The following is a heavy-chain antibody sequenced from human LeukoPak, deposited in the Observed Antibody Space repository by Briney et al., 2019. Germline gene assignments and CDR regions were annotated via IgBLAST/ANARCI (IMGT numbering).Heavy chain of an antibody. CDR3: ARGSSGWQTFDY. CDR1: GGSFSGYY. CDR2: INHSGST. Sequence: SETLSLTCAVYGGSFSGYYWSWIRQPPGKGLEWIGEINHSGSTNYNPSLKSRVTISVDTSKNQFSLKLSSVTAADTAVYYCARGSSGWQTFDYWGQGTLVTVSS. D-gene: IGHD6-19*01. V-gene: IGHV4-34*01. J-gene: IGHJ4*02.